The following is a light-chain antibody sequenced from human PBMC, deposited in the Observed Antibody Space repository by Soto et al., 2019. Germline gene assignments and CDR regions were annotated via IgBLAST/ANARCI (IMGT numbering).Light chain of an antibody. V-gene: IGKV3-15*01. CDR3: QQYDKWPWT. CDR2: GAS. Sequence: DIVMTQSPATLSMSPGERGTLSCRASQTINNNLAWNQQKPGQAPRLLIYGASTRATGIPDRFSGSGSGTEFTLTISSLQYEDFAVYYCQQYDKWPWTFGQGTKVEIK. CDR1: QTINNN. J-gene: IGKJ1*01.